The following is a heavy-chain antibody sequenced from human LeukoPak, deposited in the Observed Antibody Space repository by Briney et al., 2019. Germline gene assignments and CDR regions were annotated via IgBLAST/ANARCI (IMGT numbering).Heavy chain of an antibody. J-gene: IGHJ4*02. D-gene: IGHD6-19*01. CDR3: AKRSSGDDY. V-gene: IGHV3-23*01. CDR2: ISGSGGST. Sequence: GSLGLSCAASGFTFSSYAMSWVRQAPGKGLEWVSAISGSGGSTYFAGSVKGRFTISRDNAKNTLYLQMNSLRAEDTAVYYCAKRSSGDDYWGQGTLVTVSS. CDR1: GFTFSSYA.